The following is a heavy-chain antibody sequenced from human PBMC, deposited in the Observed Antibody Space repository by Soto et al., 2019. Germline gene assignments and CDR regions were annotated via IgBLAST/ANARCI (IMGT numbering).Heavy chain of an antibody. V-gene: IGHV3-33*01. CDR2: LWYDGSNK. CDR3: ARDITIAARPFLQAIEVGYYMDV. CDR1: GFTFSSYG. J-gene: IGHJ6*03. D-gene: IGHD6-6*01. Sequence: QVQLVESGGGVVQPGRSLRLSCAASGFTFSSYGMHWVRQAPGKGLEWVAVLWYDGSNKYYADSVKGRFTISRVNSKNTLYLQLNRLRAEDTAVYYCARDITIAARPFLQAIEVGYYMDVWSKGTTVTVSS.